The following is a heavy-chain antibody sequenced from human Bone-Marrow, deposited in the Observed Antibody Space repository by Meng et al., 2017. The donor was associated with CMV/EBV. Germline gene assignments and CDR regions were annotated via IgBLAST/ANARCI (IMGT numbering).Heavy chain of an antibody. CDR1: GGSISSSSYY. CDR3: ARRGILGYSSSSGRNYGMNV. J-gene: IGHJ6*04. D-gene: IGHD6-6*01. V-gene: IGHV4-39*07. CDR2: IYYSGIT. Sequence: GSLRLSCIVSGGSISSSSYYWGWIRQPPGKGLEWIASIYYSGITYYNPSLKSRVTISVDTSKNQFSLKLSSVTAADTAVYYCARRGILGYSSSSGRNYGMNVWARGPSATFPS.